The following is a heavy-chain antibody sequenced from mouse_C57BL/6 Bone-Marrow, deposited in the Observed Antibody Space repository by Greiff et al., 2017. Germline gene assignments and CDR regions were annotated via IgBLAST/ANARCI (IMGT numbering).Heavy chain of an antibody. CDR3: ARDLPDYAMDY. Sequence: EVHLVESGPGLVKPSQSLSLTCSVTGYSITRGYYWNWIRQFPGNKLEWMGYISYDGSNNYNPSLKNRISITRDTSKNQFFLKLNSVTTEDTATYYCARDLPDYAMDYWGQGTSVTVSS. J-gene: IGHJ4*01. CDR1: GYSITRGYY. CDR2: ISYDGSN. D-gene: IGHD6-1*01. V-gene: IGHV3-6*01.